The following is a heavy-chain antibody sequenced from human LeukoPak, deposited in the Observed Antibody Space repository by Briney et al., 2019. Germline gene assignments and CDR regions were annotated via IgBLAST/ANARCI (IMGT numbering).Heavy chain of an antibody. V-gene: IGHV3-74*01. J-gene: IGHJ4*02. Sequence: GGSLRLSCAASGFTFSSYWMHWVRQAPGKGLVWVSRINSDGSSTSYADSVKGRFTISRDNAKNTLYLQMNSLRAEDTAVYYCARGSSWCDYDSSGPSLDYWGQGTLVTVSS. CDR2: INSDGSST. D-gene: IGHD3-22*01. CDR3: ARGSSWCDYDSSGPSLDY. CDR1: GFTFSSYW.